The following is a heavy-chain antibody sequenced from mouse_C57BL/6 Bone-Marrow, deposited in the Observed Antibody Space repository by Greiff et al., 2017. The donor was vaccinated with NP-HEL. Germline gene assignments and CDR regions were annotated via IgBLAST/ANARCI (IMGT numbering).Heavy chain of an antibody. CDR3: ARPYDYDVAWFAY. V-gene: IGHV5-6*01. CDR1: GFIFSRYG. J-gene: IGHJ3*01. D-gene: IGHD2-4*01. CDR2: ISSGGSYT. Sequence: EVQGVESGGDLVKPGGSLKLSCAASGFIFSRYGMSWVRQTPDKRLEWVATISSGGSYTYYPDSVKGRFTISRENAKNNLHLQMSSLKAEDTAMYYCARPYDYDVAWFAYWGQGTLVAVSA.